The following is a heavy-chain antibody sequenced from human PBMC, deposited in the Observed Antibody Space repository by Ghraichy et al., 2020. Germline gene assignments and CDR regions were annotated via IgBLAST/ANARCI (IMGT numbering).Heavy chain of an antibody. CDR1: GFTFSSYG. D-gene: IGHD2-21*02. CDR2: IWYDGSNK. V-gene: IGHV3-33*01. J-gene: IGHJ6*02. Sequence: GGSLRLSCAASGFTFSSYGMHWVRQAPGKGLEWVAVIWYDGSNKYYADSVKGRFTISRDNSKNTLYLQMNSLRAEDTAVYYCARDQGVVVTAIEYYYYGMDVWGQGTTVTVSS. CDR3: ARDQGVVVTAIEYYYYGMDV.